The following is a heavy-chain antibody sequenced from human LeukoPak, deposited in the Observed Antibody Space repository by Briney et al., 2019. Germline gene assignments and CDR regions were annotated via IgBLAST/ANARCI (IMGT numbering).Heavy chain of an antibody. CDR3: ARDVVVVPAAMIDIDYYGMDV. D-gene: IGHD2-2*01. CDR1: GYTFTSYG. CDR2: ISAYNGNT. V-gene: IGHV1-18*01. J-gene: IGHJ6*04. Sequence: ASVKVSCKASGYTFTSYGISWVRQAPGQGLEWIGWISAYNGNTNYAQKLQGRVTMTTDTSTSTAYMELRSLRSDDTAVYYCARDVVVVPAAMIDIDYYGMDVWGKGTTVTVSS.